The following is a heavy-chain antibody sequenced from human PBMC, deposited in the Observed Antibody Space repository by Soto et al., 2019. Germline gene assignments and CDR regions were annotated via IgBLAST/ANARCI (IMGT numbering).Heavy chain of an antibody. CDR3: ARRGVVGAPAVRDVPNPLQAPP. V-gene: IGHV3-21*01. D-gene: IGHD2-2*01. J-gene: IGHJ5*02. Sequence: PGGSLRLSCAASGFTFSSYSMNWVRQAPGKGLEWVSSISSSSSYIYYADSVKGRFTISRDNAKNSLYLQMNSLRAEDTAVYYCARRGVVGAPAVRDVPNPLQAPPWG. CDR1: GFTFSSYS. CDR2: ISSSSSYI.